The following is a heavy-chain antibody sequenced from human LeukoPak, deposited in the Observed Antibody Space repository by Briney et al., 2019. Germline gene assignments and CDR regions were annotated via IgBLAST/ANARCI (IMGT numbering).Heavy chain of an antibody. CDR3: ARDRAETGVLDY. J-gene: IGHJ4*02. V-gene: IGHV3-30*03. CDR1: GFTFSSYG. D-gene: IGHD7-27*01. CDR2: ISYDGTKN. Sequence: PGGSLRLSCAASGFTFSSYGMHWVREAPGKGLEWVAVISYDGTKNSYADSVKGRFTVSRDNSKNTLYLQMNSLRDEDTAVYHCARDRAETGVLDYWGQGTLVTASS.